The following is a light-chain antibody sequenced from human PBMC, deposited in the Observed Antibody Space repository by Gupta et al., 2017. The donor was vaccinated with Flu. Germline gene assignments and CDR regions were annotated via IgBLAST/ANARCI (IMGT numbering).Light chain of an antibody. CDR2: AAS. J-gene: IGKJ1*01. CDR1: QSISSY. V-gene: IGKV1-39*01. Sequence: DIQMTQSPFSLSASAGDRVTITCRASQSISSYLNWYQRKPGKAPKLLIYAASSLQSGVPSNFVGRESGTDFTLTISNLKPEDFGCYYCQQGYSISWSFGQGTKVEIK. CDR3: QQGYSISWS.